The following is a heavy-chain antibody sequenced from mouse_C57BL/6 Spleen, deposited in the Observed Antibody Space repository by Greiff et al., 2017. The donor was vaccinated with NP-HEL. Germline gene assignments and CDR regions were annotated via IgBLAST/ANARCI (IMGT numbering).Heavy chain of an antibody. J-gene: IGHJ2*01. Sequence: VQLQQSGAELVRPGASVTLSCKASGYTFTDYEMHWVKQTPVHGLEWIGAIDPETGGTAYNQKFKGKAILTADKSSSTAYMELRSLTSEDPAVYYCTRNYYGSGWDYWGQGTTLTVSS. CDR2: IDPETGGT. CDR3: TRNYYGSGWDY. CDR1: GYTFTDYE. V-gene: IGHV1-15*01. D-gene: IGHD1-1*01.